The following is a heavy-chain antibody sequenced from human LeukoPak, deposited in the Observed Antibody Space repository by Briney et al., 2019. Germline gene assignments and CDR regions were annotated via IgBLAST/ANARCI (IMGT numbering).Heavy chain of an antibody. CDR1: GFTFSSYE. CDR3: AKDYYDSSGYYPPYYYYYMDV. Sequence: SGGSLRLSCAASGFTFSSYEMNWVRQAPGKGLEWVAVISYDGSNKYYADSVKGRFTISRDNSKNTLYLQMNSLRAEDTAVYYCAKDYYDSSGYYPPYYYYYMDVWGKGTTVTVSS. CDR2: ISYDGSNK. J-gene: IGHJ6*03. V-gene: IGHV3-30*18. D-gene: IGHD3-22*01.